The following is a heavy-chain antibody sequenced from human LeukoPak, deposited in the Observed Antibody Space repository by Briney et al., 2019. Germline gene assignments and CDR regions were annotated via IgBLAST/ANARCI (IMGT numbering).Heavy chain of an antibody. D-gene: IGHD3-10*01. CDR1: GLTFSSYS. J-gene: IGHJ3*02. V-gene: IGHV3-48*02. CDR3: ARDLSGRYAFDI. Sequence: GRSRRLACAATGLTFSSYSMIWVRQAPGQGLEWASYISSSSSTIYYAASVKGRFTISRDNAKNSLYLQMNSLRDEDTAVYYCARDLSGRYAFDIWGQGTMVTVSS. CDR2: ISSSSSTI.